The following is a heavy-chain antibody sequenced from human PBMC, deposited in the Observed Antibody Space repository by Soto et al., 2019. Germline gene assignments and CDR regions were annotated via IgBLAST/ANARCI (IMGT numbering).Heavy chain of an antibody. CDR3: ARHTSYCSGGSGYSGYYYYGMDV. CDR1: GYSFTSYW. D-gene: IGHD2-15*01. J-gene: IGHJ6*04. V-gene: IGHV5-10-1*01. CDR2: IDPSDSYT. Sequence: GESLKISCKGSGYSFTSYWISWVRQMPGKGLEWMGRIDPSDSYTNYSPSFQGHVTISADKSISTAYLQWSSLKASDTAMYYWARHTSYCSGGSGYSGYYYYGMDVWGKGTTVTVSS.